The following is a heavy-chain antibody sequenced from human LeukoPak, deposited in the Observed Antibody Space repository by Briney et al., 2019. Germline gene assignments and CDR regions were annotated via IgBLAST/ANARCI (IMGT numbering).Heavy chain of an antibody. CDR2: INRDGSEK. Sequence: GGSLRLSCIVSGFTLSSRWMMWVRQAPGEGLEWMTNINRDGSEKNYVDSVKGRFTITRDNAENSLYLQMNSLKVEDTAIYYCATYDSWSGYNIAYWGQGTLVTVSS. V-gene: IGHV3-7*03. J-gene: IGHJ4*02. CDR1: GFTLSSRW. CDR3: ATYDSWSGYNIAY. D-gene: IGHD3-3*01.